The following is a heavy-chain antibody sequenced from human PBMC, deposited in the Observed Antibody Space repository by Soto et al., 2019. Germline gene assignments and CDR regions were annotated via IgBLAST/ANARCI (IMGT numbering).Heavy chain of an antibody. V-gene: IGHV1-18*01. D-gene: IGHD5-12*01. CDR2: ISAYNGNT. J-gene: IGHJ6*02. Sequence: QVQLVQSGAEVKKPGASVKVSCKASGYTFSYYGITWVRQTPGQGLEWMGWISAYNGNTNYAQNLQGRVTMTTDTSTSTAYMELRSLRSDDTAVYYCARGGRTNYYYGFDVWGQGTTVTVSS. CDR1: GYTFSYYG. CDR3: ARGGRTNYYYGFDV.